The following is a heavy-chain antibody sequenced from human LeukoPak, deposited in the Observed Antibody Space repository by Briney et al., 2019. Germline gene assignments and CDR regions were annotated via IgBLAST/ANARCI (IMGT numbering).Heavy chain of an antibody. Sequence: GGTLRLSCAASGFTFSSYGMSWVRQAPGKGLEWVSYISSSSSTIYYADSVKGRFTISRDNAKNSLYLQMNSLRAEDTAVYYCARKHYGDYVYYYYMDVWGKGTTVTVSS. V-gene: IGHV3-48*01. D-gene: IGHD4-17*01. CDR2: ISSSSSTI. CDR3: ARKHYGDYVYYYYMDV. CDR1: GFTFSSYG. J-gene: IGHJ6*03.